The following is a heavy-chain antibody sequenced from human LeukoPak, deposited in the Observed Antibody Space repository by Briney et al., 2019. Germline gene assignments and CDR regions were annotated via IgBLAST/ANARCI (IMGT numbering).Heavy chain of an antibody. CDR2: IIPILGIA. D-gene: IGHD3-10*01. CDR3: ARDLVMVRGVMFDY. J-gene: IGHJ4*02. V-gene: IGHV1-69*04. CDR1: GGTFSSYA. Sequence: ASAKVSCKASGGTFSSYAISWVRQAPGQGLEWMGRIIPILGIANYAQKFQGRVTITADKSTNTAYMELSSLRSEDTAVYYCARDLVMVRGVMFDYWGQGTLVTVSS.